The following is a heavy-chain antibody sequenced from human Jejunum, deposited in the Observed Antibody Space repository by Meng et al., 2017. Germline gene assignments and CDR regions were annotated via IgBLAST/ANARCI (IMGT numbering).Heavy chain of an antibody. V-gene: IGHV3-48*03. D-gene: IGHD6-19*01. J-gene: IGHJ4*02. CDR1: ESTFSNYE. CDR2: ISSTGTTI. CDR3: ARFGYSSGWYRPDY. Sequence: GGPLRPSCVASESTFSNYEMNWVRQVPGKGLEWVSYISSTGTTIYYADSVKGRFTISRDNTKNSLYLQMNSLRAEDTAIYYCARFGYSSGWYRPDYWGQGTLVTVSS.